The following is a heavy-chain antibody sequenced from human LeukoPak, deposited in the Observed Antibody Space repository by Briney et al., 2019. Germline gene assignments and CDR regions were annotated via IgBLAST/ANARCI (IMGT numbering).Heavy chain of an antibody. CDR2: ISGSGGST. CDR3: AKAPTVAGTRNYYYYMDV. Sequence: GGSLRLSCAASGFTFSSYAMSWVRQAPGKGLEWVSAISGSGGSTYYADSVKGRFTISRDNSKNTLYLQMNSLRAEDTAVYYCAKAPTVAGTRNYYYYMDVWGKGTTVTVSS. CDR1: GFTFSSYA. J-gene: IGHJ6*03. D-gene: IGHD6-19*01. V-gene: IGHV3-23*01.